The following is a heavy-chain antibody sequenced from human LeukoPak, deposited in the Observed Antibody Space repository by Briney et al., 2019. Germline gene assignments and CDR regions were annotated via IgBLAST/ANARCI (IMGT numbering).Heavy chain of an antibody. CDR3: ARVGRDYYDDTGLNAFDV. Sequence: GGSLRLSCAASGFIFRKYWRSWVRQAPGKGLEWVANINQDGNEKYYVDSVKGRFTISRDNADNSLYLQMNSLRLDDTAGYYCARVGRDYYDDTGLNAFDVWGQGTLVTVSS. CDR2: INQDGNEK. CDR1: GFIFRKYW. D-gene: IGHD3-22*01. J-gene: IGHJ3*01. V-gene: IGHV3-7*02.